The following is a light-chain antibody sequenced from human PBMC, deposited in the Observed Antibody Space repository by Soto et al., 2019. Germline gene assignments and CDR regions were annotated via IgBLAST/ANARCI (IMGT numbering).Light chain of an antibody. CDR1: QSVSSY. CDR3: RQHNNWPET. Sequence: HSPAALSFSTGERATLSCKASQSVSSYLAWYQQKPGQAPRLLIDGASTRATGIPARFSGSGSGTEFTLTIIILQCEDFPANYGRQHNNWPETFGQGTQV. J-gene: IGKJ1*01. CDR2: GAS. V-gene: IGKV3-15*01.